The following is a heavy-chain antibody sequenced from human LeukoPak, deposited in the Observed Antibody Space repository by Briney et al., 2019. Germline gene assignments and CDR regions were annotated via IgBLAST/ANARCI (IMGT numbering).Heavy chain of an antibody. Sequence: SQTLSLTCTVSGGSISSGSYYWSWIRQPAGKGLEWIGRIYTSGSTNYNPSLKSRVTISVDTSKNQFSLKLSSVTAADTAVYYCASDPPVAAFDIWGQGTMVTVSS. CDR2: IYTSGST. CDR1: GGSISSGSYY. CDR3: ASDPPVAAFDI. V-gene: IGHV4-61*02. J-gene: IGHJ3*02.